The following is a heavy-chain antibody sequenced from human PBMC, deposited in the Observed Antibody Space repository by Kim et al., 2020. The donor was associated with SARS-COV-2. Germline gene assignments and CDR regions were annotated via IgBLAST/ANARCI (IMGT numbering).Heavy chain of an antibody. CDR1: GYTFTSYY. V-gene: IGHV1-46*01. D-gene: IGHD6-13*01. CDR3: ARDQAQQLGLGAFDI. CDR2: INPSGGST. Sequence: ASVKVSCKASGYTFTSYYMHWVRQAPGQGLEWMGIINPSGGSTSYAQKFQGRVTMTRDTSTSTVYMELSSLRSEDTAVYYCARDQAQQLGLGAFDIWGQGTMVTVSS. J-gene: IGHJ3*02.